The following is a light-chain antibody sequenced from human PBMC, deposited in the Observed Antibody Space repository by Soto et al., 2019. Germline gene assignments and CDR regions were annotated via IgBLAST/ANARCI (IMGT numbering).Light chain of an antibody. Sequence: QSALTQPASVSGSPGQSITISCTGTSSDVGGYNYVSWYQQYPGKAPKLMIYDVNNRPSGVSERFSGSKSGHTTSLTISGLQAEDEADYYCASYTSSTTVVFGGGTKVTVL. CDR3: ASYTSSTTVV. CDR2: DVN. J-gene: IGLJ2*01. V-gene: IGLV2-14*01. CDR1: SSDVGGYNY.